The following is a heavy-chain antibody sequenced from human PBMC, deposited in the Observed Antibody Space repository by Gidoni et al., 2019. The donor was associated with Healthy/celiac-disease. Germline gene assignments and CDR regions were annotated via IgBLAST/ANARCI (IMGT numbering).Heavy chain of an antibody. CDR3: ARGRYCSGGSCYPRPYNWFDP. V-gene: IGHV4-59*01. Sequence: QVQLQPSGPGLVKPSETLSLTCTVSGGPISSYYWSWIRQPPGKGLEWIGYIYYSGSTNYNPSLQSRVTISVDTAKNQFSLQLSSVTAADTAVYYCARGRYCSGGSCYPRPYNWFDPWGQGTLVTVSS. CDR2: IYYSGST. J-gene: IGHJ5*02. D-gene: IGHD2-15*01. CDR1: GGPISSYY.